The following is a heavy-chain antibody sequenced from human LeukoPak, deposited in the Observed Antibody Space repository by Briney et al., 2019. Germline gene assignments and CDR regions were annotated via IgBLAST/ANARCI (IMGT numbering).Heavy chain of an antibody. CDR3: ARATAALDWFDP. Sequence: GGSLRLSCAASGFTFSNYAMSWVRQAPGKGLEWVSIISGSGDRTLHADSVKGRFTISRDNSKNTLYLQMNSLRAEDTAVYYCARATAALDWFDPWGQGTLVTVSS. J-gene: IGHJ5*02. D-gene: IGHD6-13*01. V-gene: IGHV3-23*01. CDR1: GFTFSNYA. CDR2: ISGSGDRT.